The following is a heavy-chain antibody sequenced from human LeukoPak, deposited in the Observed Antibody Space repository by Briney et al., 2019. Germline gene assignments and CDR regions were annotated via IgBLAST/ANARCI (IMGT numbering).Heavy chain of an antibody. CDR2: ISSSGSNK. V-gene: IGHV3-48*03. CDR1: GFNFGNFE. CDR3: ARDLGDYVGYDAFDV. D-gene: IGHD4-17*01. Sequence: PGGSLRLSCAASGFNFGNFEMNWVRQAPGKGLEWLSYISSSGSNKYYADSLKGRFTISRDNAKNSLYLQMNSLTAEDTADYYCARDLGDYVGYDAFDVWGQGTRVTVSS. J-gene: IGHJ3*01.